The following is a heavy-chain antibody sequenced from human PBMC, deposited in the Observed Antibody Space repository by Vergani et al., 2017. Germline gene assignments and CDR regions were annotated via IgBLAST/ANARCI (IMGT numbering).Heavy chain of an antibody. CDR3: AREQAAAFYTFDY. Sequence: EVQLVESGGGLVKPGGSLRLSCAASGFTFSSYSMNWVRQAPGKGLEWVSSISSSSSYIYYADSVKGRLTISRDNAKNSLYLQMNRLRAEDTAVYYCAREQAAAFYTFDYWGQGTLVTVSS. J-gene: IGHJ4*02. CDR1: GFTFSSYS. D-gene: IGHD2/OR15-2a*01. V-gene: IGHV3-21*01. CDR2: ISSSSSYI.